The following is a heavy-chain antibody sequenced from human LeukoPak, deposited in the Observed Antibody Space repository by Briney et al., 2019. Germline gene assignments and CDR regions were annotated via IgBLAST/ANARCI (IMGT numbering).Heavy chain of an antibody. CDR3: ARGATMVREPRDAFDI. D-gene: IGHD3-10*01. CDR2: INPSGGST. J-gene: IGHJ3*02. Sequence: GASVKVSCKASGYTFTSYHMHWVRQAPGQGLEWMGIINPSGGSTSYAQKFQGRVTMTRDMSTSTVYMELSSLRSEDTAVYYCARGATMVREPRDAFDIWGQGTMVTVSS. CDR1: GYTFTSYH. V-gene: IGHV1-46*01.